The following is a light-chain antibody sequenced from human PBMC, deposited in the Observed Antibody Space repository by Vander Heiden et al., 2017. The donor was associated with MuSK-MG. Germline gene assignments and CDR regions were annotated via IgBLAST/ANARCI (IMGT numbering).Light chain of an antibody. V-gene: IGKV3-15*01. CDR1: QTINNH. CDR2: GGS. J-gene: IGKJ2*01. Sequence: EIVMTQSPATLSVSPGERATLSCRASQTINNHLAWYQQKPGQAPRLLIYGGSTRATGIPARFSGSGSGTEFTLTINSLQSEDFALYYCQQYKNWPPYTFGQGTKLEIK. CDR3: QQYKNWPPYT.